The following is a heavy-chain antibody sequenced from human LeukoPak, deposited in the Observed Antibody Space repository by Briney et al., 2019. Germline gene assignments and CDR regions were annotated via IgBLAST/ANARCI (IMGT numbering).Heavy chain of an antibody. CDR1: GFTFSSYG. V-gene: IGHV3-30*02. CDR2: IRYDGSNK. CDR3: AKDRGGYSYGAYFDY. J-gene: IGHJ4*02. D-gene: IGHD5-18*01. Sequence: GGSLRLSCAASGFTFSSYGMHWARQAPGKGLEWVAFIRYDGSNKYYADSVKGRFTISRDNSKNTLYLQMNSLRAEDTAVYYCAKDRGGYSYGAYFDYWGQGTLVTVSS.